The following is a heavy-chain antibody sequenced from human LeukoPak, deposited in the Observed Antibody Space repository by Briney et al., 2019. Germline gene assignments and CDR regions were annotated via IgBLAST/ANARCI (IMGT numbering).Heavy chain of an antibody. Sequence: PGGSLRLSCAASGFIFSDYYMNWVRQAPGKGLEWISFINGDSNMIYYADSVKGRFTISRDTAKNSLHLQMNSLRLEDTAVYYCARDADGHLDLWGRGTLVTVSS. D-gene: IGHD5-24*01. V-gene: IGHV3-48*04. CDR1: GFIFSDYY. CDR3: ARDADGHLDL. CDR2: INGDSNMI. J-gene: IGHJ2*01.